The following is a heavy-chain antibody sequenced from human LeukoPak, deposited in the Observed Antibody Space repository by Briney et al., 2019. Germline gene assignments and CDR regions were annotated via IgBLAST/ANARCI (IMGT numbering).Heavy chain of an antibody. Sequence: PSETLSLTCSVSNSSISSGSFWAWIRQPPGKGLEWIGSVFHSGRTIYNPSLKSRLTISVDTSKNQFSLKLNSVTAADAAVYYCARTSGDFYWDFDYWGQGTLVTVSS. CDR3: ARTSGDFYWDFDY. J-gene: IGHJ4*02. V-gene: IGHV4-38-2*01. CDR1: NSSISSGSF. CDR2: VFHSGRT. D-gene: IGHD2-21*01.